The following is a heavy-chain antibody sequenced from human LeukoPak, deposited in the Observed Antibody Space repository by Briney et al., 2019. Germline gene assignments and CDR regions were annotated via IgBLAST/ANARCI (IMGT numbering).Heavy chain of an antibody. Sequence: ASVKVSCKAFGYTFTSYDINWVRQATGQGLEWMGWMNPNSGNTGYAQKFQGRVTITRNTSISTAYMELSSLRSEDTAVYYCASSSSSIAAQGYYYYYMDVWGKGTTVTVSS. CDR2: MNPNSGNT. CDR3: ASSSSSIAAQGYYYYYMDV. V-gene: IGHV1-8*03. J-gene: IGHJ6*03. CDR1: GYTFTSYD. D-gene: IGHD6-6*01.